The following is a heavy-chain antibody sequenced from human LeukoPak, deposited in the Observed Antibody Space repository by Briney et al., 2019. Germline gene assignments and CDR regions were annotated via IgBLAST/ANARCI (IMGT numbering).Heavy chain of an antibody. V-gene: IGHV4-59*08. CDR2: IYYSGST. Sequence: PSETLSLTCTVSGGSISSYYWSWIRQPPGKGLEWIGYIYYSGSTNFNPSLKSRVTMSVDTSKNQFSLKLSSVTAADTAVYYCARSGVVITDWCFDLWGRGTLVTVSS. J-gene: IGHJ2*01. CDR3: ARSGVVITDWCFDL. CDR1: GGSISSYY. D-gene: IGHD3-3*01.